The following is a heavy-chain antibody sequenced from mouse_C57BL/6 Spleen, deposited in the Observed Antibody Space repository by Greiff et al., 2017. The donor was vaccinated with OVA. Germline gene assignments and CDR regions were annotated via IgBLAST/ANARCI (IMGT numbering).Heavy chain of an antibody. CDR3: ARDGGTSYAMDY. CDR1: GYSITSGYY. V-gene: IGHV3-6*01. D-gene: IGHD3-3*01. J-gene: IGHJ4*01. CDR2: ISYDGSN. Sequence: EVQLQESGPGLVKPSQSLSLTCSVTGYSITSGYYWHWIRQFPGNKLEWMGYISYDGSNNYNPSLKNRISITRDTSKNQFFLKLNSVTTEDTATYYCARDGGTSYAMDYWGQGTSVTVSS.